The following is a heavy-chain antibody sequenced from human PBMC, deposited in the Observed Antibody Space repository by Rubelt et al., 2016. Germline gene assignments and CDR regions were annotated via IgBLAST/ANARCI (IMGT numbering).Heavy chain of an antibody. D-gene: IGHD6-13*01. Sequence: GEINHSGSTNYNPSLKSRVTISVDTSKNQFSLKLSSVTAADTAVYYCATYSTNWSFDYWGQGTLVTVSS. V-gene: IGHV4-34*01. J-gene: IGHJ4*02. CDR3: ATYSTNWSFDY. CDR2: INHSGST.